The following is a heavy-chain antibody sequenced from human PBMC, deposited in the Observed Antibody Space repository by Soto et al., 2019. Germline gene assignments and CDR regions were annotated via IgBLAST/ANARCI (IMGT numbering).Heavy chain of an antibody. V-gene: IGHV4-31*02. CDR2: IYYSGST. J-gene: IGHJ5*02. CDR1: GGSISSGGYY. Sequence: SETLSLTCSVSGGSISSGGYYWSWIRQHPGKGLEWIGYIYYSGSTYYNPSLKSRVTISVDTSKNQFSLKLSSVTAADTAVYYCARGRKGYSYGHNWFEPCGQGNRVHVSS. CDR3: ARGRKGYSYGHNWFEP. D-gene: IGHD5-18*01.